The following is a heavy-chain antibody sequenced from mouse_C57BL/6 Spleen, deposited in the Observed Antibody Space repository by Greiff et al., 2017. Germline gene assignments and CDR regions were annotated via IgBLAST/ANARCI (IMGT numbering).Heavy chain of an antibody. D-gene: IGHD1-1*02. J-gene: IGHJ2*01. CDR2: IDPENGDT. CDR1: GFNIKDDY. Sequence: VHVKQSGAELVRPGASVKLSCTASGFNIKDDYMHWVKQRPEQGLEWIGWIDPENGDTEYASKFQGKATITADTSSNTAYLQLSSLTSEDTAVYYCTRGAIVVRGYFDYWGQGTTLTVSS. CDR3: TRGAIVVRGYFDY. V-gene: IGHV14-4*01.